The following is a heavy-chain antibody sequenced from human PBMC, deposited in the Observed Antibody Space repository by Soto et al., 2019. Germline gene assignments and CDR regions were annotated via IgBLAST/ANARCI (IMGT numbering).Heavy chain of an antibody. D-gene: IGHD3-3*02. J-gene: IGHJ5*02. CDR1: GDSIISRDFY. Sequence: SETLSLTCTVSGDSIISRDFYWGWVRQPPGKGLEWIGSIFYLGSSYYNPSLKSRVTMSVDTSKNQFSLRLRSVTAADTALYFCARHSLALRKNNWFDPWGQGIMVTVSS. CDR3: ARHSLALRKNNWFDP. CDR2: IFYLGSS. V-gene: IGHV4-39*01.